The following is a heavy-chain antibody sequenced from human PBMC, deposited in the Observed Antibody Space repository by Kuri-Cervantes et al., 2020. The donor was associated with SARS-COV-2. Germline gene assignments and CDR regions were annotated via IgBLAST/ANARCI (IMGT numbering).Heavy chain of an antibody. V-gene: IGHV3-48*03. CDR3: AKKGSDSSSGTDYYYYGMDV. CDR2: ISSSGSTI. CDR1: GFTFSGYE. D-gene: IGHD6-13*01. J-gene: IGHJ6*02. Sequence: GESLKISCAASGFTFSGYEMNWVRQAPGKGLEWVSYISSSGSTIYYTDSVKGRFTISRDNAKNSLYLQMNSLRAEDTAVYYCAKKGSDSSSGTDYYYYGMDVWGQGTTVTVSS.